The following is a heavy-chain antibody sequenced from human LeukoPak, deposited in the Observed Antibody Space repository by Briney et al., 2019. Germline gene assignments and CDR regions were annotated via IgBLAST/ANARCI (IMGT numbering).Heavy chain of an antibody. J-gene: IGHJ4*02. V-gene: IGHV1-46*03. CDR1: GYGFTSYY. CDR2: INLSVGGT. D-gene: IGHD3-10*01. Sequence: ASVKVSCKAFGYGFTSYYIHWVRQAPGQGLEWMGIINLSVGGTTYARKFQGKVTMTRDTSTSTVYMELSSLRSEDTAVYYCARHGSGRYYPAEGRVDYWGQGTLVTVSS. CDR3: ARHGSGRYYPAEGRVDY.